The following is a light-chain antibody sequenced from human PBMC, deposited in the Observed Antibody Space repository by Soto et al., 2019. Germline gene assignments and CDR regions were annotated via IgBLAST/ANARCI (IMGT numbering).Light chain of an antibody. CDR1: QSVSSN. V-gene: IGKV3-15*01. Sequence: EIVMTQSPATLSVSPGERATLSCRASQSVSSNLAWYQQKPGQAPRLLIYHASTRATGIPARFSGSGSGTEFTLTISSLQSEEFAVYYCQQYNKWPLTFSGGTKVEIK. CDR3: QQYNKWPLT. J-gene: IGKJ4*01. CDR2: HAS.